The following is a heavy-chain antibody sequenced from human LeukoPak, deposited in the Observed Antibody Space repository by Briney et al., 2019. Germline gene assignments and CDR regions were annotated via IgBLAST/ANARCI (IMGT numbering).Heavy chain of an antibody. CDR1: EFIFSDYA. Sequence: GGSLRLSCAAFEFIFSDYAMSWVRQAPGKGLEWVSYIDDSGRIIDYSASVKGRFTIARDNAKRSLYLQMNSLRAEDTAVYYCARSRTRRVLIVYYYGLDVWGQGSKVIVSS. CDR3: ARSRTRRVLIVYYYGLDV. J-gene: IGHJ6*02. D-gene: IGHD3-22*01. V-gene: IGHV3-11*01. CDR2: IDDSGRII.